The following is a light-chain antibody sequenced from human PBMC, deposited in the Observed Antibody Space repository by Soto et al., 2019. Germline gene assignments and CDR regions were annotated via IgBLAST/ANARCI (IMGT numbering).Light chain of an antibody. CDR2: DAS. V-gene: IGKV1-33*01. Sequence: DIQMTQSPSSLSASVGDRVTITCQASQDIINYLNWYQQKPGKAPKLLIYDASNLETGVPSRFSGSGSWTDFTFTISSLQPEDIATYYCRQYDNRPLTFGGGTKVDIK. CDR1: QDIINY. J-gene: IGKJ4*01. CDR3: RQYDNRPLT.